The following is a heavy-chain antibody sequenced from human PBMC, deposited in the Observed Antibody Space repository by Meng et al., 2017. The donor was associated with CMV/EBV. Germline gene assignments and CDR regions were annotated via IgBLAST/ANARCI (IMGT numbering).Heavy chain of an antibody. Sequence: GGSLRLSCAASGFTFSSYAMSWVRQAPGKGLEWASAISGSGGSTYYADSVKGRFTISRDNSKNTLYLQMNSLRAEDTAVYYCAKDNSGDYYYYYGMDVWGQGTTVTVSS. CDR2: ISGSGGST. CDR3: AKDNSGDYYYYYGMDV. D-gene: IGHD3-10*01. CDR1: GFTFSSYA. V-gene: IGHV3-23*01. J-gene: IGHJ6*02.